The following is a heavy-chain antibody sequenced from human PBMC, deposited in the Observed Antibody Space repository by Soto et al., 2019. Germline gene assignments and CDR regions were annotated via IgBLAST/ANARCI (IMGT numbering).Heavy chain of an antibody. CDR3: AREALGRGYSYADDY. Sequence: SETLSLTCTVSGGSIIRSSTYYWGWVRQPPGKGLEWIGSVYYSGITYYNPSLTSRVTISVDTSKNQFSLKLSSVTAADTAVYYCAREALGRGYSYADDYWGQGTLVTVSS. V-gene: IGHV4-39*07. CDR2: VYYSGIT. CDR1: GGSIIRSSTYY. D-gene: IGHD5-18*01. J-gene: IGHJ4*02.